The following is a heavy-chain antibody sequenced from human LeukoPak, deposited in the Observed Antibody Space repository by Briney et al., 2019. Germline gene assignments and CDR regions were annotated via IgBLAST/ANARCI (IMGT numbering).Heavy chain of an antibody. D-gene: IGHD4-17*01. CDR3: ARGRHTVTTRVRRWFDP. V-gene: IGHV4-39*01. CDR2: IYYSGST. CDR1: GGSISSNSYY. Sequence: SETLSLTCTVSGGSISSNSYYWGWIRQPPGKGLEWIGSIYYSGSTYYNPSLKNRLTISVDTSKNQFSLKLGSVTAADTAVYYCARGRHTVTTRVRRWFDPWGQGTLVTVSS. J-gene: IGHJ5*02.